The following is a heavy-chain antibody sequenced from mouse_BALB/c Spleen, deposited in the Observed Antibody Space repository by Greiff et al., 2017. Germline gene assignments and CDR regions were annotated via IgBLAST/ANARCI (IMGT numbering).Heavy chain of an antibody. CDR3: ARSGLPGYFDV. Sequence: VQRVESGAELAKPGASVKMSCKASGYTFTSYWMHWVKQRPGQGLEWIGYINPSTGYTEYNQKFKDKATLTADKSSSTAYMQLSSLTSEDSAVYYCARSGLPGYFDVWGAGTTVTVSS. V-gene: IGHV1-7*01. CDR1: GYTFTSYW. J-gene: IGHJ1*01. CDR2: INPSTGYT. D-gene: IGHD3-2*02.